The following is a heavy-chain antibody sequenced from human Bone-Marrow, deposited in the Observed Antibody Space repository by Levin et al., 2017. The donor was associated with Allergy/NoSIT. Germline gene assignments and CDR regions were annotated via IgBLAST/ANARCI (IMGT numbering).Heavy chain of an antibody. V-gene: IGHV3-30*03. Sequence: GGSLRLSCAASRFSFGDYGMHWVRQAPGKGLEWVALISYHGTNIKYADSVKGRFTISRDNSENMLYLQMNSLRGEDTAVYYCAREASGWSFDYWGQGTTVTVSS. CDR1: RFSFGDYG. J-gene: IGHJ4*03. D-gene: IGHD6-19*01. CDR3: AREASGWSFDY. CDR2: ISYHGTNI.